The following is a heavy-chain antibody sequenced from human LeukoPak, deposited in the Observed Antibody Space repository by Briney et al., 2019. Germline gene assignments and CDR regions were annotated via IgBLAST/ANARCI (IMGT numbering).Heavy chain of an antibody. V-gene: IGHV3-21*01. CDR3: YYYGSGMFRDDAFDI. Sequence: GGSLRLSCAASGFTFSSYSMNWVRQALGKGLEWVSSISSSSSYICYADSVKGRFTISRDNAKNSLYLQMNSLRAEDTAVYYCYYYGSGMFRDDAFDIWGQGTMVTVSS. CDR1: GFTFSSYS. J-gene: IGHJ3*02. CDR2: ISSSSSYI. D-gene: IGHD3-10*01.